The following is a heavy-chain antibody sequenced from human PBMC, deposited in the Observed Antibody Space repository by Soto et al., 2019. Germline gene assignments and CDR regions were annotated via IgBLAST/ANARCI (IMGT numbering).Heavy chain of an antibody. CDR1: GDTFTSNA. V-gene: IGHV1-3*01. CDR3: AGDDLGHCSSTSRYGGWFDX. J-gene: IGHJ5*02. Sequence: ASVKVSCKASGDTFTSNAMHWVRQAPGQSLEWMGGINAFNGNTKYSHKFEGRVNITRDTSASTAYMELSSLRSEDTAVYYCAGDDLGHCSSTSRYGGWFDXWGQGTLVTVSX. CDR2: INAFNGNT. D-gene: IGHD2-2*01.